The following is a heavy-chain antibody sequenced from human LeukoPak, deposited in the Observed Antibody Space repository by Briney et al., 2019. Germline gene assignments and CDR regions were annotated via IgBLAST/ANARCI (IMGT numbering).Heavy chain of an antibody. D-gene: IGHD3-10*01. CDR1: GFTFSSYG. CDR3: AKGQGWFGELYADALDI. Sequence: GGSLRLSCAASGFTFSSYGMHWVRQAPGNGLEWVAFIRYDGSNKYYADSVKGRFTISRDNSKNTLYLQMNSLRAEDTAVYYCAKGQGWFGELYADALDIWGQGTMVTVSS. J-gene: IGHJ3*02. V-gene: IGHV3-30*02. CDR2: IRYDGSNK.